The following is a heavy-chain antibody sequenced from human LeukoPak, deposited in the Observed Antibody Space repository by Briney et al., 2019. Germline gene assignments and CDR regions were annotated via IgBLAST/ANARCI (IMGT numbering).Heavy chain of an antibody. CDR1: GFTFSNYL. V-gene: IGHV3-48*01. CDR2: ISSTGGTI. D-gene: IGHD2-15*01. Sequence: GGSLRLSCVGSGFTFSNYLMNWVRQAPGKGLEWVSFISSTGGTIYYADAVKGRFTVSRGNAKNSLLLQMNSLRAEDTALYYCARGYSRAAFDIWGQGTMVTVSS. J-gene: IGHJ3*02. CDR3: ARGYSRAAFDI.